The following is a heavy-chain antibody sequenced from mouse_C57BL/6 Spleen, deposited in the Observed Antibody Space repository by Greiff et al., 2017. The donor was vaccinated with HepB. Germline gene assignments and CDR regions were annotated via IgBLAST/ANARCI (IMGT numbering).Heavy chain of an antibody. V-gene: IGHV5-4*03. J-gene: IGHJ4*01. Sequence: EVMLVESGGGLVKPGGSLKLSCAASGFTFSSYAMSWVRQTPEKRLEWVATISDGGSYTYYPDNVKGRFTISRDNAKNNLYLQMSHLKSEDTAMYNCARYNMVYDDDGYAMDYWGQGTSVTVSS. CDR1: GFTFSSYA. CDR3: ARYNMVYDDDGYAMDY. CDR2: ISDGGSYT. D-gene: IGHD2-4*01.